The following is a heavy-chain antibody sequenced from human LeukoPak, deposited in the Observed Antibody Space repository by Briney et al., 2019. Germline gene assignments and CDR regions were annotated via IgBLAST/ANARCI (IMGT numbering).Heavy chain of an antibody. Sequence: GGSLRLSCAASGFPFNTYAMSWVRQAPGKGLEWVSVIRPTGTNTYYASSVKGRFTVSRDDSKTTLYLQMSSLRAEDTAIYYCAKLPFYETSAPLRDLSFWGQGTLVTVSS. CDR2: IRPTGTNT. CDR1: GFPFNTYA. V-gene: IGHV3-23*01. D-gene: IGHD1-14*01. CDR3: AKLPFYETSAPLRDLSF. J-gene: IGHJ4*02.